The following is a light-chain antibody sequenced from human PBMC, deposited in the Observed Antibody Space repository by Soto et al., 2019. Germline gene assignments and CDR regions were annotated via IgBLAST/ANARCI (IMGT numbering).Light chain of an antibody. CDR2: FAS. Sequence: EIVMTQSPATLSVSPGERATLSCRASRSVSSNLAWYQQKPGQTPKLLNYFASTRATGIPARFSSSGSGTEVTPTISSLQSEDFAVYYCQQYNVWPLTFGGGTKVEFK. CDR1: RSVSSN. V-gene: IGKV3-15*01. J-gene: IGKJ4*01. CDR3: QQYNVWPLT.